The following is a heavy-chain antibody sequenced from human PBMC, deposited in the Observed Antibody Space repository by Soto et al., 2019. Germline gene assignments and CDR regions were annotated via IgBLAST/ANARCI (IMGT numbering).Heavy chain of an antibody. CDR2: IIPILGIA. D-gene: IGHD3-3*01. Sequence: SVKVSCKASGGTFSSYTISWVRQAPGQGLEWMGRIIPILGIANYAQKFQGRVTITADKSTSTAYMELSSLRSEDTAVYYCARTNLNHSDFYPGPGAFDIWGQGTMVTVSS. CDR3: ARTNLNHSDFYPGPGAFDI. V-gene: IGHV1-69*02. CDR1: GGTFSSYT. J-gene: IGHJ3*02.